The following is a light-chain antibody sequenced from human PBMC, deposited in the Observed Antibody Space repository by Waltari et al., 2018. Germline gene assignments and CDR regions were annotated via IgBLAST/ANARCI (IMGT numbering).Light chain of an antibody. CDR3: QSWDGSTASVV. Sequence: SYELAQPPSVSVSPGQTATITCSGDTLRKRYVCWYQQKPGQSPVFVMFQDIKRPSGIPERIFGSKSGNTATLTISGTQATDEADYYCQSWDGSTASVVFGGGTKLTVL. V-gene: IGLV3-1*01. J-gene: IGLJ2*01. CDR2: QDI. CDR1: TLRKRY.